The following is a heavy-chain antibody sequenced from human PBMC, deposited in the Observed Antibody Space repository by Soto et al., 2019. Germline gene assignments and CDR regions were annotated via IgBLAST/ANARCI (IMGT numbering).Heavy chain of an antibody. CDR1: GFTFSSYW. V-gene: IGHV3-7*03. CDR2: IKQDGSEK. J-gene: IGHJ3*02. D-gene: IGHD1-1*01. CDR3: ASEYNSDAFDI. Sequence: GGSLRLSCTASGFTFSSYWMSWVRQAPGKGLEWVANIKQDGSEKYYVDSVKGRFTISRDNAKNSLYLQMNSLRAEDTAVYYCASEYNSDAFDIWGQGTMVTVSS.